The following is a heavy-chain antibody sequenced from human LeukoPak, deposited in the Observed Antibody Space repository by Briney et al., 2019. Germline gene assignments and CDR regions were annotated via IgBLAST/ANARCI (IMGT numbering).Heavy chain of an antibody. CDR1: GDSVSSSSAA. CDR2: TYYRSKWYN. V-gene: IGHV6-1*01. CDR3: AREESSSWSPTYDAFDI. Sequence: SQTLSLTCAISGDSVSSSSAAWNWIRQSPSRGLEWLGRTYYRSKWYNDYAVSVKSRITINPDTSKNQFSLQLNSVTPEDTAVYYCAREESSSWSPTYDAFDIWGQGTMVTVSS. D-gene: IGHD6-13*01. J-gene: IGHJ3*02.